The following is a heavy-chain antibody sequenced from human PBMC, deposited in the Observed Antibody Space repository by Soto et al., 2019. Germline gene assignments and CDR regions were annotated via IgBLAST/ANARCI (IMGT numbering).Heavy chain of an antibody. CDR2: ISWNSGSI. J-gene: IGHJ4*02. Sequence: PGGSLRLSCAASGFTFDDYAMHWVRQAPGKGLEWVSGISWNSGSIGYADSVKGRFTISRDNAKNSLYLQMNSLRAEDTALYYCAKGSFVAAAFESVYYFDYWGQGTLVTVSS. V-gene: IGHV3-9*01. CDR1: GFTFDDYA. CDR3: AKGSFVAAAFESVYYFDY. D-gene: IGHD6-13*01.